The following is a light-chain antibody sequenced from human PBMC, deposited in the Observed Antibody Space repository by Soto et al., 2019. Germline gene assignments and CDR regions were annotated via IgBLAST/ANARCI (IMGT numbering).Light chain of an antibody. CDR2: GAS. V-gene: IGKV3-20*01. J-gene: IGKJ4*01. CDR1: ESVPSSF. Sequence: ETVLTQSPDTVSLSPGETATLSCRASESVPSSFLGWYQQKPGQAPRLLIYGASRRATDIPDRFSGSGSGTDFTLTISRLEPADFAVYYCQQYGSSPLTFGGGTKGDIK. CDR3: QQYGSSPLT.